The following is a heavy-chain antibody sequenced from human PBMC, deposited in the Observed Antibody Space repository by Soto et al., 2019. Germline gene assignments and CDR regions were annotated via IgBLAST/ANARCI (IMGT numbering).Heavy chain of an antibody. CDR3: GKIYYDIPGEKYYYYGRDV. CDR1: GYTFTSYG. J-gene: IGHJ6*02. V-gene: IGHV1-18*01. D-gene: IGHD3-9*01. CDR2: ISAYNGNT. Sequence: ASVNVSCKASGYTFTSYGISWVRQAPGQGLEWMGWISAYNGNTNYAQKLQGRVTMTTYTSTSTAYMELRSLRSDDTAVYYCGKIYYDIPGEKYYYYGRDVGGQGTTVPVPS.